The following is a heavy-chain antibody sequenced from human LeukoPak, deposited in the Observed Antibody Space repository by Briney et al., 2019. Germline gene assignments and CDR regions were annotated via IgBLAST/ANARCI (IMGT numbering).Heavy chain of an antibody. CDR2: ISYDGSNK. CDR1: GFTLSSFA. CDR3: ARASDGMDV. J-gene: IGHJ6*02. V-gene: IGHV3-30-3*01. Sequence: GGSLRLSCAASGFTLSSFAMHWVGQAPGKGLEWVAVISYDGSNKYYADSVKGRFTISRDNSKNTLYLQMNSLRAEDTAVYYCARASDGMDVWGQGTTVTVSS.